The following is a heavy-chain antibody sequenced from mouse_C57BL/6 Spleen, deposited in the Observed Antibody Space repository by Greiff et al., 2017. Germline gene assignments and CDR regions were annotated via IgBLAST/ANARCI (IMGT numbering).Heavy chain of an antibody. D-gene: IGHD2-5*01. CDR1: GYTFTEYT. V-gene: IGHV1-62-2*01. J-gene: IGHJ4*01. CDR2: FYPGSGSI. Sequence: VKLMESGAELVKPGASVKLSCTASGYTFTEYTIHWVKQRSGQGLEWIGWFYPGSGSIKYNEKFKDKSTLTADKSSSTVYMELSRLTSEDSAVYFCARNEESLSYYSNLRNYAMDYWGQGTSVTVSS. CDR3: ARNEESLSYYSNLRNYAMDY.